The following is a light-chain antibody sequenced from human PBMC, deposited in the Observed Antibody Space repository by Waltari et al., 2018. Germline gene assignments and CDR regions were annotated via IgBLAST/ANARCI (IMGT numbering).Light chain of an antibody. J-gene: IGLJ2*01. V-gene: IGLV3-19*01. CDR1: SLRTYF. Sequence: SSELTQARAVSVALGQTVWITGQGASLRTYFTNWYQQKTGQAPVLVVYGKNNRPSGIPDRFSGSGSGNTASLTITGAQAEDEGDYYCHSRDSSGHLVVFGGGTKLTVL. CDR3: HSRDSSGHLVV. CDR2: GKN.